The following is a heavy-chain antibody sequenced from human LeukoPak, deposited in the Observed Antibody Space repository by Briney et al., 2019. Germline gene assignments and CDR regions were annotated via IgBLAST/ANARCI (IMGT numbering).Heavy chain of an antibody. Sequence: ASVKVSCKVSGYTLTELSMHWVRQAPGKGLEWMGGFDPEDGETIYAQKFQGRVTMTEDTSTDTAYMELSSLRSEYTAVYYCATDLCSSTSCRGNYYYYMDVWGKGTTVTVSS. J-gene: IGHJ6*03. V-gene: IGHV1-24*01. CDR1: GYTLTELS. CDR2: FDPEDGET. D-gene: IGHD2-2*01. CDR3: ATDLCSSTSCRGNYYYYMDV.